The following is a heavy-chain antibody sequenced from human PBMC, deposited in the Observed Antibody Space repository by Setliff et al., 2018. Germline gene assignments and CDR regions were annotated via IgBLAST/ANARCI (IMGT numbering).Heavy chain of an antibody. CDR1: GGSITTSSYS. Sequence: SETLSLTCTVSGGSITTSSYSWGWIRQPPGKGLEWIGNIYHSGTTYYNPSLKSRLTLSVDTSKNQFSLELNSVTAADTGVYYCARHVGPADRADYFQHWGQGTLVTVSS. J-gene: IGHJ1*01. V-gene: IGHV4-39*01. CDR2: IYHSGTT. CDR3: ARHVGPADRADYFQH.